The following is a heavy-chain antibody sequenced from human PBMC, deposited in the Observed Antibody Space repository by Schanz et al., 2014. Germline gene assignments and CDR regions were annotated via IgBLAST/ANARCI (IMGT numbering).Heavy chain of an antibody. J-gene: IGHJ6*02. CDR1: GFTFNSYA. CDR3: AREEGWGIAAAGPKHYYYGMDV. V-gene: IGHV3-48*01. D-gene: IGHD6-13*01. CDR2: IATSSSTR. Sequence: DVQLLESGGGLVQPGGSLRLSCAASGFTFNSYAMTWVRQAPGKGLEWVSYIATSSSTRHYADSVKGRVTISRDNAKNSVSLQMRRLRVEDTAVYYCAREEGWGIAAAGPKHYYYGMDVWGQGTTVTVSS.